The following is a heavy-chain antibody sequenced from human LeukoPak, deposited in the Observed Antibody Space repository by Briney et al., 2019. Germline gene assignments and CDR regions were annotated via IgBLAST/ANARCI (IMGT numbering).Heavy chain of an antibody. Sequence: PRGSLRLSCAASGFTFSSYWMSSVRQAPGKGLEWVANIKQDGSEKYYVDSVKCRFTISRDNAKISLYLQMNSLRAEDTAVYYCARTPAFDIWGQGTMVTVSS. CDR1: GFTFSSYW. CDR2: IKQDGSEK. V-gene: IGHV3-7*01. CDR3: ARTPAFDI. J-gene: IGHJ3*02. D-gene: IGHD2-15*01.